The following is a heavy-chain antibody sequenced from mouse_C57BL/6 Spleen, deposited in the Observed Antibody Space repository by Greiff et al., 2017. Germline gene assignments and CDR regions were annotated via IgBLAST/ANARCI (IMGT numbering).Heavy chain of an antibody. D-gene: IGHD1-1*01. J-gene: IGHJ2*01. CDR1: GFNINDYY. V-gene: IGHV14-2*01. CDR2: IDPEDGDT. Sequence: EVQLQQSGAELVKPGASVKLSCTASGFNINDYYMHWVRQRTEQGLEWIGRIDPEDGDTTYSPKFSGKATITANTSSNTAYLQLSSLTSEDTAVYYCAAHYYGSSSGYWGQGTTLTVSS. CDR3: AAHYYGSSSGY.